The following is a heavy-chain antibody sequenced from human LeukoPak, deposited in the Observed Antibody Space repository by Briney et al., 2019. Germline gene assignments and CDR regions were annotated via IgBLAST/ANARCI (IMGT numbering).Heavy chain of an antibody. D-gene: IGHD3-10*01. V-gene: IGHV3-21*01. J-gene: IGHJ6*03. CDR3: ARDPFSGGFGDYYYYDMDV. CDR2: ISCSSSYI. CDR1: GFTFDDYG. Sequence: GGSLSLSCVASGFTFDDYGMSWVRPAPGKGREWVSCISCSSSYIYYAGSGKGRFTISRDNAKNSLYLQMNSLRAEDTAVYYCARDPFSGGFGDYYYYDMDVWGKGTTVTVSS.